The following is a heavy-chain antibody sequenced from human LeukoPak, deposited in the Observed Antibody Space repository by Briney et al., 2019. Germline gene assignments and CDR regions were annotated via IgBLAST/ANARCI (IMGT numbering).Heavy chain of an antibody. J-gene: IGHJ4*02. CDR1: GFTFSTYA. V-gene: IGHV3-23*01. Sequence: GGSLRLSCAASGFTFSTYAMNWVRQARGKGLEWGSAISGSGSDTHYAGAVKGRFTVSRDNSKNTLYLQMNLMRAEDTAVYYCANARDNYDNSGYSFLHPFDYWGQGALVTVSS. CDR3: ANARDNYDNSGYSFLHPFDY. D-gene: IGHD3-22*01. CDR2: ISGSGSDT.